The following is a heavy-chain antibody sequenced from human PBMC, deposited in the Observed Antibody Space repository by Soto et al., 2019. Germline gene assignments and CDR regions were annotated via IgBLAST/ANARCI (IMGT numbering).Heavy chain of an antibody. J-gene: IGHJ6*03. CDR1: GFTFSSYA. V-gene: IGHV3-23*01. CDR2: ISGSGGST. CDR3: AKYLYEAIAQGGYYYMDV. D-gene: IGHD2-15*01. Sequence: GGSLRLSCAASGFTFSSYAMSWVRQAPGKGLEWVSAISGSGGSTYYADSVKGRFTISRDNSKNTLYLQMNSLRAEDTAVYYCAKYLYEAIAQGGYYYMDVWGKGTTVTVSS.